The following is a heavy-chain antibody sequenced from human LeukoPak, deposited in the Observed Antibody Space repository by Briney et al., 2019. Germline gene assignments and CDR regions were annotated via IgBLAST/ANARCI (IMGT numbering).Heavy chain of an antibody. D-gene: IGHD6-13*01. CDR2: IYYSGST. J-gene: IGHJ4*02. CDR1: GGSISSSSYY. CDR3: ARGVYIAAPKYGY. V-gene: IGHV4-39*07. Sequence: PSETLSLTCTVSGGSISSSSYYWGWIRQPPGKGLEWIGSIYYSGSTYYNPSLKSRVTISVDTSKNQFSLKLSSVTAADTAVYYWARGVYIAAPKYGYWGREPRVTVSS.